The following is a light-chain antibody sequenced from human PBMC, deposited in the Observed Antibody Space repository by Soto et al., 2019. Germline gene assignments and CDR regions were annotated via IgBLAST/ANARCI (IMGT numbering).Light chain of an antibody. Sequence: DTVLTQSPGTLSLSPGERATLSCRASQSVSSNYLAWYQRKPGQAPRLLIYGASNRATGIPDRFSGSGSGTDFTLTISRLEPEDFAVYYCQQYDNSPLTFGGGTKVDIK. CDR1: QSVSSNY. CDR3: QQYDNSPLT. J-gene: IGKJ4*01. CDR2: GAS. V-gene: IGKV3-20*01.